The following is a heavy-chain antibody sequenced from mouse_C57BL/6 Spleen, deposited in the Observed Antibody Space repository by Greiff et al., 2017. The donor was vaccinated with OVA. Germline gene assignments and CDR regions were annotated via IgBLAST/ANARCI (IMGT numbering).Heavy chain of an antibody. Sequence: VKLMESGPELVKPGASVKISCKASGYAFSSSWMNWVKQRPGKGLEWIGRIYPGDGDTNYNGKFKGKATLTADKSSSTAYMQLSSLTSEDSAVYFCAVTTAYYAMDYWGQGTSVTVSS. CDR1: GYAFSSSW. V-gene: IGHV1-82*01. J-gene: IGHJ4*01. CDR3: AVTTAYYAMDY. CDR2: IYPGDGDT. D-gene: IGHD2-2*01.